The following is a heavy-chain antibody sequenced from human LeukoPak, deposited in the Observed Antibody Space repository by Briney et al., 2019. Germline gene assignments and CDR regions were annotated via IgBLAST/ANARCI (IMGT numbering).Heavy chain of an antibody. CDR3: ASGQKLGF. J-gene: IGHJ4*02. CDR2: IKQDGSDK. V-gene: IGHV3-7*01. D-gene: IGHD6-13*01. Sequence: GGSLRLSCVASGFTFSSYWMSWVRQAPGKGLEWVANIKQDGSDKYYVDSVKGRFTISRDNAKNSLYLQMNSLRAEDAAVYYCASGQKLGFWGQGTLVTVSS. CDR1: GFTFSSYW.